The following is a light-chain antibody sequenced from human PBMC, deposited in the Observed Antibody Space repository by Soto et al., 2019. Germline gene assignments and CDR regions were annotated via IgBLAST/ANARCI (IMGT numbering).Light chain of an antibody. V-gene: IGLV2-14*03. CDR1: SSDVGGYDY. J-gene: IGLJ1*01. Sequence: QSALTQPASVSGSPGQSIAISCTGTSSDVGGYDYVSWYQQLPGKAPKLMIYDVNNRPSGVSNRFSGSKSVNTASLTISGLQAEDEADYYCSSYTSSSTHVFGTGTKLTVL. CDR3: SSYTSSSTHV. CDR2: DVN.